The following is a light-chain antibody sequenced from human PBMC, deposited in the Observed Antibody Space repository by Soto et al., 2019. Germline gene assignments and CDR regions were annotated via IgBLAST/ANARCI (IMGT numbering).Light chain of an antibody. CDR1: QTISSW. CDR3: QHYNSYSEA. V-gene: IGKV1-5*03. Sequence: QMAQSSSTLTGSVGDGAATTYRASQTISSWLAWYQQKPGKAPKLLIYKASTLKSGVPSRFSGSGSGTEFTLTISSLQPDDFATYYCQHYNSYSEAFGQGTKVDIK. CDR2: KAS. J-gene: IGKJ1*01.